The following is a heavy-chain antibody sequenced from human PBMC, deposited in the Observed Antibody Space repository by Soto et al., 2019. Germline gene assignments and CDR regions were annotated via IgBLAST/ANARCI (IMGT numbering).Heavy chain of an antibody. V-gene: IGHV3-53*01. D-gene: IGHD2-2*01. CDR1: GFTVSSNY. CDR2: IYSGGST. CDR3: ARGPRGLYHHDY. J-gene: IGHJ4*02. Sequence: PGGSLRLSCAASGFTVSSNYMSWVRQAPGKGLEWVSVIYSGGSTYYADSVKGRFTISRDNAKNMLYLQMNSLRVDDTAVYYCARGPRGLYHHDYWGQGALVTVSS.